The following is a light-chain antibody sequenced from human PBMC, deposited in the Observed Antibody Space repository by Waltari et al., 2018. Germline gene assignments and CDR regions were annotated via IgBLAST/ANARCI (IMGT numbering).Light chain of an antibody. CDR3: QQSSGSSRT. J-gene: IGKJ1*01. CDR1: RDIQDY. CDR2: AAS. V-gene: IGKV1-39*01. Sequence: DIQMTQSPSSLSASVGHTVSITCRASRDIQDYVNWYHQKPGKAPKLLIYAASTWEGGVPSRFSGSGSGTHFVLSISRLQPEDSGTYICQQSSGSSRTFGQGT.